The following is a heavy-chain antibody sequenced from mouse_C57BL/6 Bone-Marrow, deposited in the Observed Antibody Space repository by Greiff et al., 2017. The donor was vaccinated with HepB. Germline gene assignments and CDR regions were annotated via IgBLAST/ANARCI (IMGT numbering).Heavy chain of an antibody. D-gene: IGHD2-10*01. CDR1: GYTFTSYD. CDR2: IYPRDGST. V-gene: IGHV1-85*01. Sequence: VQLQQSGPELVKPGASVKLSCKASGYTFTSYDINWVKQRPGQGLEWIGWIYPRDGSTKYNEKFKGKATLPVDTSSSTAYMESHSLTSEDSAVYFCARSALPAWFAYWGQGTLVTVSA. CDR3: ARSALPAWFAY. J-gene: IGHJ3*01.